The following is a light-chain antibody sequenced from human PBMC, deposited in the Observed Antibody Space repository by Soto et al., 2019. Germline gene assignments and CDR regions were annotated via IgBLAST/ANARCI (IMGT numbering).Light chain of an antibody. CDR1: QSISTW. CDR2: DAS. J-gene: IGKJ2*01. Sequence: DIQMTQSPSTLSASVGDRVTITCRASQSISTWLAWYQQKPGKAPKLLIYDASSFESGVSSRFSGSGSGTEFTLTISRLQHDDFATYYCQQYNSYPYTFGQGTKLEIK. V-gene: IGKV1-5*01. CDR3: QQYNSYPYT.